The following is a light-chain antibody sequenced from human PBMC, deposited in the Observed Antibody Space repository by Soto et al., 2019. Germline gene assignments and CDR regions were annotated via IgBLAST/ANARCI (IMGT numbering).Light chain of an antibody. CDR1: QSISSW. Sequence: DIQMTQSPSTLAASVGDRVTITCRASQSISSWLAWFQQKPGKAPNLLIHKASSLESGVPSRFSGSGSGTEFTLTNSSLHPDDFATYYCQQYNSYLWTFGQGTKVEI. J-gene: IGKJ1*01. CDR3: QQYNSYLWT. CDR2: KAS. V-gene: IGKV1-5*03.